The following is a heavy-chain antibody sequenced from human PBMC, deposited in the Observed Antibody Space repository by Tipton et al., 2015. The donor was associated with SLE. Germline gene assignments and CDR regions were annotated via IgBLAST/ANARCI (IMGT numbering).Heavy chain of an antibody. CDR2: ISNSETT. V-gene: IGHV4-59*11. CDR3: AGAWQGYCSGGTRYVLDY. J-gene: IGHJ4*02. CDR1: GGSISSHY. Sequence: TLSLTCTVSGGSISSHYWSWIRQAPGKGLEWIGYISNSETTSYNPSLKSRVTISLDTSKNQFSLKLRSVTAADTAVYYCAGAWQGYCSGGTRYVLDYWGQGTLVTVSS. D-gene: IGHD2-15*01.